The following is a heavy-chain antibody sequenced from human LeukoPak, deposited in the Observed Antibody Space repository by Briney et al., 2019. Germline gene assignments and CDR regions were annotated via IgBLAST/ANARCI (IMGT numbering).Heavy chain of an antibody. Sequence: ASVKVSCKASGYNFRGCYIHWVRQAPGLGLEWMGWIDPHNGDTNYAQEFPGRVTMTSDTSLGTAYMEMTTLSSDDTAVYYCTRGGQWLELDLWGQGTLVTVSS. CDR2: IDPHNGDT. D-gene: IGHD6-19*01. CDR3: TRGGQWLELDL. J-gene: IGHJ5*02. CDR1: GYNFRGCY. V-gene: IGHV1-2*02.